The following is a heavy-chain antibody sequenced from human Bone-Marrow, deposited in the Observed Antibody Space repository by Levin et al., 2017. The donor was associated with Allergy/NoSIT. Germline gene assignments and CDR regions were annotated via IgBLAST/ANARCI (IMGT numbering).Heavy chain of an antibody. J-gene: IGHJ4*02. CDR1: GFTFSSYA. CDR2: ISGSGGST. D-gene: IGHD2-15*01. V-gene: IGHV3-23*01. CDR3: AKHLDPDIVVVVAATLDY. Sequence: GGSLRLSCAASGFTFSSYAMSWVRQAPGKGLEWVSAISGSGGSTYYADSVKGRFTISRDNSKNTLYLQMNSLRAEDTAVYYCAKHLDPDIVVVVAATLDYWGQGTLVTVSS.